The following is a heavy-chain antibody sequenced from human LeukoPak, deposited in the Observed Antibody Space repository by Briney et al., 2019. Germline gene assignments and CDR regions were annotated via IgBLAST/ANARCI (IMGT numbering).Heavy chain of an antibody. CDR1: GFTFSSYA. J-gene: IGHJ6*03. CDR2: ISGSGGSGYNT. V-gene: IGHV3-23*01. D-gene: IGHD2-2*01. Sequence: GGSLRLSCAASGFTFSSYAMSWVRQAPGKGLEWVSAISGSGGSGYNTYYADSVKGRFTISRDNSKNTLYLQMNSLRAEDTAVYYCANWGQLLPYYYYYMDVWGKGTTVTVSS. CDR3: ANWGQLLPYYYYYMDV.